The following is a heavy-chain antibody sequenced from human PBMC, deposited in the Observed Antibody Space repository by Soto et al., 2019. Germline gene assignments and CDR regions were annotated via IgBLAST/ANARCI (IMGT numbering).Heavy chain of an antibody. J-gene: IGHJ6*02. CDR2: IIPIFGTA. Sequence: GASVKVSCKASGGTFSSYAISWVRQAPGQGLEWMGGIIPIFGTANYAQKFQGRVTITADESTSTAYMELSSLRSEDTAVYYCARDSYYDILTGYSDYYYGMDVWGQGTTVTVSS. V-gene: IGHV1-69*13. D-gene: IGHD3-9*01. CDR1: GGTFSSYA. CDR3: ARDSYYDILTGYSDYYYGMDV.